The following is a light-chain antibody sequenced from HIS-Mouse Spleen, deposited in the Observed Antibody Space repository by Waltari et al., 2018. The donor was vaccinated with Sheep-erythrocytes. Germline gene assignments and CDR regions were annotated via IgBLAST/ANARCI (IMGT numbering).Light chain of an antibody. J-gene: IGLJ1*01. CDR3: CSYAGSYNHV. Sequence: QSALTQPLPVSGSPAQAVTISCTVTSSDVGGLNYVSWYQQHPGKAPKLMIYDVSKRPSGVPDRFSGSKSGNTASLTISGLQAEDEADYYCCSYAGSYNHVFATGTKVTVL. CDR1: SSDVGGLNY. V-gene: IGLV2-11*01. CDR2: DVS.